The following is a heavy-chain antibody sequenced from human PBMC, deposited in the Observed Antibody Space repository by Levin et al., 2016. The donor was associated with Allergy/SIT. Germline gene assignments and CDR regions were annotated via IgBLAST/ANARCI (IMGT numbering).Heavy chain of an antibody. D-gene: IGHD2-15*01. V-gene: IGHV3-74*01. CDR3: ASAPDRPGYCSGGSCYPENY. J-gene: IGHJ4*02. CDR2: INSDGSST. Sequence: WIRQPPGKGLVWVSRINSDGSSTSYADSVKGRFTISRDNAKNTLYLQMNSLRAEDTAVYYCASAPDRPGYCSGGSCYPENYWGQGTLVTVSS.